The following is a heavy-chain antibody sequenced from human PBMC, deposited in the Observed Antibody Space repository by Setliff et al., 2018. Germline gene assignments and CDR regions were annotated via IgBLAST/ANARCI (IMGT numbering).Heavy chain of an antibody. Sequence: GGSLRLSCAASGFTFSSYAMSWVRQAPGKGLEWVSAISRSGGSTYYADSVKGRFTISRDNSKNTLYLQMNSLRADDTAVYFCVKGTAHESRDFDYWGQGTLVTVSS. D-gene: IGHD5-18*01. V-gene: IGHV3-23*01. CDR3: VKGTAHESRDFDY. CDR2: ISRSGGST. CDR1: GFTFSSYA. J-gene: IGHJ4*02.